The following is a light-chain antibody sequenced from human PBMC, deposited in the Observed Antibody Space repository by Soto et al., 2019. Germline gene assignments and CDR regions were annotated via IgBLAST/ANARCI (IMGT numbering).Light chain of an antibody. CDR2: DVF. Sequence: DIQMTQSPSSLSASVGDRVTITCRASQSITYWLAWYQQKPGRSPKLLIYDVFNLQSGVPSRFRGSGSGTEFTLTISRLQPDDSATYYCQQYHSFAFTFGKGTKLEIK. CDR1: QSITYW. V-gene: IGKV1-5*01. J-gene: IGKJ2*01. CDR3: QQYHSFAFT.